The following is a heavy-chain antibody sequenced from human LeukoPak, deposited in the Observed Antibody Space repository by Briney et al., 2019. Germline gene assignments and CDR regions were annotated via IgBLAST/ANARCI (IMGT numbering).Heavy chain of an antibody. CDR2: INPNSGDT. V-gene: IGHV1-2*02. Sequence: ASVKVSCKASGYTFTGYYLHWVRQAPGQGLEWMGWINPNSGDTKYAQESQGRVTMTRDTSISTAYMELSGLRSDDTAVYYCARVLRASVWDNSGHPDYWGQGALVTVSS. D-gene: IGHD3-22*01. CDR3: ARVLRASVWDNSGHPDY. J-gene: IGHJ4*02. CDR1: GYTFTGYY.